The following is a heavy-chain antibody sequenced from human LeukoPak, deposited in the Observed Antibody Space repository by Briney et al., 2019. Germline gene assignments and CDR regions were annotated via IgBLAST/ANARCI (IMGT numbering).Heavy chain of an antibody. Sequence: SETLSLTCTVSGGSISSYYWNWIRQPPGKGLEWIGYIYYSGGTNYNPSLKSRVTISVDTSKDQFSLKLSSVTAADTAVYYCARGADSSGYYSIFYFDYWGQGTLVTVSS. CDR1: GGSISSYY. J-gene: IGHJ4*02. V-gene: IGHV4-59*01. D-gene: IGHD3-22*01. CDR3: ARGADSSGYYSIFYFDY. CDR2: IYYSGGT.